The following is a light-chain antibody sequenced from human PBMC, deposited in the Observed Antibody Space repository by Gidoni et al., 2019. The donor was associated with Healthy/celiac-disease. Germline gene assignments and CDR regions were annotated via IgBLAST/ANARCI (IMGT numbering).Light chain of an antibody. J-gene: IGKJ4*01. V-gene: IGKV3-20*01. CDR1: QSVSSSY. Sequence: IVLTQSPGTLSLSPGERATLSCRASQSVSSSYLAWYQQKPGQAPRLLIYGASSRATGIPDRCSGSGSGTDFTLTISRLEPEDFAVYYCQQYGSSPPLTFXGXTKVXIK. CDR2: GAS. CDR3: QQYGSSPPLT.